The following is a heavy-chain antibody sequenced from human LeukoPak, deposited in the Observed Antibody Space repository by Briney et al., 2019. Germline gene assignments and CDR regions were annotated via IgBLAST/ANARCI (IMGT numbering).Heavy chain of an antibody. CDR1: GFTFDDYA. CDR3: AKDAYGGATFFCYMDV. V-gene: IGHV3-9*01. D-gene: IGHD2/OR15-2a*01. Sequence: PGRSLRLSCAGSGFTFDDYAMHWVRQTPGKGLEWVSGISWNSGNIAYADFVGGRFTISRDNAKNSLSLQMNSLSDEDTAVYYCAKDAYGGATFFCYMDVWGKGTTVTVSS. J-gene: IGHJ6*03. CDR2: ISWNSGNI.